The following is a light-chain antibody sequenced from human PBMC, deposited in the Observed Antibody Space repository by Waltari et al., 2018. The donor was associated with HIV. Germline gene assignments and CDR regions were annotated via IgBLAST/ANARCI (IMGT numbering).Light chain of an antibody. CDR3: SAWDNTLNGWV. V-gene: IGLV10-54*04. CDR1: STTVDDPG. Sequence: QAGLTQPPSLSVGLGQTATLPCPGPSTTVDDPGAAWLQHPQGHPPKVLSHRNNNRASGVSEKFSAFRSGKTAFLTITGLRPEDEADYFCSAWDNTLNGWVFGGGTQLTVL. CDR2: RNN. J-gene: IGLJ3*02.